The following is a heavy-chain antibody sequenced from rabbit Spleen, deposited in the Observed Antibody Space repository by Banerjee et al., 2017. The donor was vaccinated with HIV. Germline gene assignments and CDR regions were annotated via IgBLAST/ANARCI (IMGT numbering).Heavy chain of an antibody. CDR2: IDPIFGST. D-gene: IGHD2-1*01. V-gene: IGHV1S7*01. CDR1: GFTLSSYY. Sequence: QLKESAGGLVQPGGSLKLSCKASGFTLSSYYMNWVRQAPGKGLEWIGYIDPIFGSTYYASWVNGRFTISSHNAQNTVSLQLNSLTAADTATYFCARSVGGDRRYVLIRLDLWGQGTLVTVS. CDR3: ARSVGGDRRYVLIRLDL. J-gene: IGHJ3*01.